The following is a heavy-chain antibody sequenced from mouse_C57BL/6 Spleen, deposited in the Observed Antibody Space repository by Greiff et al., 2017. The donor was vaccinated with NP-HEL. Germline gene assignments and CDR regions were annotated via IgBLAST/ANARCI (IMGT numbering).Heavy chain of an antibody. CDR1: GYTFTSYW. CDR2: IDPSDSYT. V-gene: IGHV1-50*01. J-gene: IGHJ3*01. D-gene: IGHD2-4*01. CDR3: ARGGDYDWFAY. Sequence: QVQLQQPGAELVKPGASVKLSCKASGYTFTSYWMQWVKQRPGQGLEWIGEIDPSDSYTNYNQKFKGKATLTVDTSSSTAYMQLSSLTSEDSAVYYGARGGDYDWFAYWGQGTLVTVSA.